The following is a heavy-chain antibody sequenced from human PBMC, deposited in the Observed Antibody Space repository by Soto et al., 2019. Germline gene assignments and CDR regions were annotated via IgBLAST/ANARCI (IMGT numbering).Heavy chain of an antibody. V-gene: IGHV1-8*01. Sequence: ASVKVSCKASGYTFTSYDINWVRQATGQGLEWMGWMNPNSGNTGYADSVKGRFTISRDNSKNTLYLQMNSPRAEDTAVYYCARDFMDYWGQGTLVTVSS. CDR3: ARDFMDY. J-gene: IGHJ4*02. CDR2: MNPNSGNT. CDR1: GYTFTSYD.